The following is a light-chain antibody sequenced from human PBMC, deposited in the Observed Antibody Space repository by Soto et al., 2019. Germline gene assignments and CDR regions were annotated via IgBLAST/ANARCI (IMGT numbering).Light chain of an antibody. V-gene: IGLV8-61*01. CDR1: SGSVSTTYY. CDR2: STN. CDR3: VLYMGSGISI. Sequence: QTVVTQEPSFSVSPGGTVTLTCGLSSGSVSTTYYPSWYQQTPGQAPRTLIYSTNTRSSGVPDRFSGSILGIKAALTITGAQADDESDYYCVLYMGSGISIFGGGTKLT. J-gene: IGLJ2*01.